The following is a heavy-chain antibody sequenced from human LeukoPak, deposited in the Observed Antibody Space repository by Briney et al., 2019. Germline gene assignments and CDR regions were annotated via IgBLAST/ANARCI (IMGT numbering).Heavy chain of an antibody. Sequence: PGGSLRLSCAASGFTFSSYAMSWVRQAPGKGLEWVSAISGSGGSTYYADSVKGRFTISRDNSKNTQYLQMNSLRAEDTAVYYCAKDHYYDSSGYSDYWGQGTLVTVSS. CDR1: GFTFSSYA. D-gene: IGHD3-22*01. CDR2: ISGSGGST. CDR3: AKDHYYDSSGYSDY. V-gene: IGHV3-23*01. J-gene: IGHJ4*02.